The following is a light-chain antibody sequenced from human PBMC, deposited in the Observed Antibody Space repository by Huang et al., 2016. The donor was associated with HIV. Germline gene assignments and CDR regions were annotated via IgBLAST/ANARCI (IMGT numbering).Light chain of an antibody. J-gene: IGKJ2*01. CDR2: RAS. CDR3: QQYHNWPPYT. Sequence: EIVMTQSPATLSVSPGERATLSCRARQSVSTNLTWYQQKPGQAPRLLIYRASTRAPGIPARFRGSGSGTEFTLTICGLQSEDFAVYHCQQYHNWPPYTFGQGTKLELK. CDR1: QSVSTN. V-gene: IGKV3-15*01.